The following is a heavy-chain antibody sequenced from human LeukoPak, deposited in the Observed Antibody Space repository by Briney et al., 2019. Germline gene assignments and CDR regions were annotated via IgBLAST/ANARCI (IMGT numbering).Heavy chain of an antibody. CDR1: GGSISNSNYY. CDR3: ARHAKLYSSSSYLRHYYYYMDV. D-gene: IGHD6-6*01. Sequence: SETLSLTCTVSGGSISNSNYYWGWIRQPPGKGLDWIGSIYYSGTTYYNPSLKSRVTISIDTSNNQFSLKLSSVTAADTAMYYCARHAKLYSSSSYLRHYYYYMDVWGKGTTVTVSS. V-gene: IGHV4-39*01. J-gene: IGHJ6*03. CDR2: IYYSGTT.